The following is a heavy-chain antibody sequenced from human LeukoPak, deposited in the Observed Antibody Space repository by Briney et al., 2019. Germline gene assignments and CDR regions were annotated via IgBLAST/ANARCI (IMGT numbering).Heavy chain of an antibody. V-gene: IGHV1-18*01. CDR2: ISAYNGNT. D-gene: IGHD6-19*01. CDR1: GYTFTSYG. J-gene: IGHJ4*02. CDR3: AREMSLSSSGWYRHFDY. Sequence: ASVKVSCKASGYTFTSYGISWVRQAPGQGLEWMGWISAYNGNTNYAQKLQGRVTMTTDTSTSTAYMELRSLRSDDTAVYYCAREMSLSSSGWYRHFDYWGQGTLVTVSS.